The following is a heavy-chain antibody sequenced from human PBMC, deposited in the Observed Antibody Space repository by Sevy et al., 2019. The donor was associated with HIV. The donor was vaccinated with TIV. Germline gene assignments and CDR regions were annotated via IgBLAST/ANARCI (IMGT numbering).Heavy chain of an antibody. CDR3: AHSEYYYGSGSCYKRGGLFAP. Sequence: SGPTLVNPTQTLTLTCTFSGFSLTTNGVGVGWIRQPPGKALEWLALIYWDDDKRYRPSLKTRLTITKDTSKNQVALTMTDMDPVDTATYYCAHSEYYYGSGSCYKRGGLFAPWGQRTLVTVSS. CDR2: IYWDDDK. D-gene: IGHD3-10*01. J-gene: IGHJ5*02. V-gene: IGHV2-5*02. CDR1: GFSLTTNGVG.